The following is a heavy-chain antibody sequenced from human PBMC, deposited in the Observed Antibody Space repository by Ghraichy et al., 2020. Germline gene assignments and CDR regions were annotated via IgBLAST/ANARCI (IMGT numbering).Heavy chain of an antibody. CDR2: IYWDDDK. CDR1: GFSLTTSGVG. V-gene: IGHV2-5*02. CDR3: AHGSEGSGSYYLILDY. Sequence: QTLSLTCTFSGFSLTTSGVGVGWIRQPPGKALEWLALIYWDDDKRYRPSLKSRLTITKDTSKTQVVLTMTNMDPVDTATYYCAHGSEGSGSYYLILDYWGQGTLVTVSS. D-gene: IGHD3-10*01. J-gene: IGHJ4*02.